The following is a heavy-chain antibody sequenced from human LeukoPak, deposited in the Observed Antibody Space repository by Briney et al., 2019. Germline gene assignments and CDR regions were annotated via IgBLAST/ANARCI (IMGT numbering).Heavy chain of an antibody. Sequence: ASETLSLTCTVSGGSINSGAYYWSWIRQPAGKGLEWIGRMYTSGSTNYNPSLKSRVTISRDTSKNQFSLKLSSVTAADTAVYYCARHKDYYYSYMDVWGKGTTVTISS. J-gene: IGHJ6*03. CDR3: ARHKDYYYSYMDV. V-gene: IGHV4-61*02. CDR1: GGSINSGAYY. CDR2: MYTSGST.